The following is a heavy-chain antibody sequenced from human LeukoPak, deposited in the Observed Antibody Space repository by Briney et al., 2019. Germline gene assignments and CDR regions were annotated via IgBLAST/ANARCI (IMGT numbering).Heavy chain of an antibody. D-gene: IGHD2-2*01. CDR3: AKGYCSSTSCFEFDY. Sequence: QPGGSLRLSCAASGLTFSSYAMSWVRQAPGKGLEWVSGISGSGGSTYYADSVKGRFTISRDNSKKTLYLQMNSLRAEDTAVYYCAKGYCSSTSCFEFDYWGQGTLVTVSS. CDR1: GLTFSSYA. CDR2: ISGSGGST. J-gene: IGHJ4*02. V-gene: IGHV3-23*01.